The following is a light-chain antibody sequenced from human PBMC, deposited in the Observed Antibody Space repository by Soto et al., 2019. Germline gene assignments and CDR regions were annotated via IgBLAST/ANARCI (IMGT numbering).Light chain of an antibody. CDR3: QHYTKWPLP. Sequence: KDSPGTLSLSQGGRASFSCRASQSVRSCHFVWHQHKPGHAARLLIYAASRRATCIPDRFRGSGSGTEFTLTIASLQSEDGAFYYGQHYTKWPLPFGQAAKV. CDR1: QSVRSCH. CDR2: AAS. V-gene: IGKV3D-15*01. J-gene: IGKJ1*01.